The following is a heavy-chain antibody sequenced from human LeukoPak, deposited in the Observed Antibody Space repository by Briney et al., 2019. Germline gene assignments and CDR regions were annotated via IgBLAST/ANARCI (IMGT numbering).Heavy chain of an antibody. J-gene: IGHJ4*02. D-gene: IGHD3-22*01. CDR1: GFTFSSYS. CDR2: ISSSSSYI. V-gene: IGHV3-21*01. Sequence: AGGSLRLSCAASGFTFSSYSMNWVRQAPGKGLEWVSSISSSSSYIYYADSVKGRFTISRDNAKNSLYLQMNSLRAEDTAVYYCAREKTYYYDSSGYDWGQGTLVTVSS. CDR3: AREKTYYYDSSGYD.